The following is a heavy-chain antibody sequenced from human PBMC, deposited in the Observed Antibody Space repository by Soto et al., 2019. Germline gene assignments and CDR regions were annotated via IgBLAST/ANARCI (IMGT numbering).Heavy chain of an antibody. D-gene: IGHD3-16*01. V-gene: IGHV3-66*01. CDR2: IYSGGST. J-gene: IGHJ4*02. Sequence: EVQLVESGGGLVQPGGSLRLSCAASGFTVSTKYMSWVRQAPGKGLEWVSVIYSGGSTFYADSVRGRFTISRDNSKNTLILKITTRGAEDPVVYYGARDPWAADYGGQGTLATVSS. CDR3: ARDPWAADY. CDR1: GFTVSTKY.